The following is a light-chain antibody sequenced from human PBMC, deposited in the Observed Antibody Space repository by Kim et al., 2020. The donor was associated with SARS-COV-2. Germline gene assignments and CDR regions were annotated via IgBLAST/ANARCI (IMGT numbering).Light chain of an antibody. V-gene: IGLV1-44*01. J-gene: IGLJ2*01. CDR3: AAWDDSLNGPV. CDR2: NNN. Sequence: QAVLTQPPSMSGTPGQRVTISCFGSTSNIGINAVSWYQQFPGTAPKLLIYNNNQWPSGVPDRFSGSKSGTSASLAISGLQSDDEADYYCAAWDDSLNGPVFGGGTQLTVL. CDR1: TSNIGINA.